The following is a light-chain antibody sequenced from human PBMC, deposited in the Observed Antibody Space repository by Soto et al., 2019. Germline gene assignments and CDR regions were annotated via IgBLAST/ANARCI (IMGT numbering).Light chain of an antibody. J-gene: IGLJ1*01. CDR3: AAWDASLNGYV. CDR2: NSY. V-gene: IGLV1-44*01. Sequence: QSLLTQPPSPSGTPGRGVTISCFGSGSKIGSKSVNWYQQLPGTVPKLLIYNSYQRPSGVPDRFSGSKSGTSASLAISGLQSEDEADYYCAAWDASLNGYVFGAGTKVTVL. CDR1: GSKIGSKS.